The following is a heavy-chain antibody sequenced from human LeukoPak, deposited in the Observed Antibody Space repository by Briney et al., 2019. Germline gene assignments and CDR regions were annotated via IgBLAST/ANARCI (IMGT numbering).Heavy chain of an antibody. CDR1: GGSISGSSHY. D-gene: IGHD3-10*01. J-gene: IGHJ4*02. V-gene: IGHV4-39*01. CDR3: ARIRGVDSDLDY. CDR2: IYYSGST. Sequence: PSETLSPTCTVSGGSISGSSHYWGWIRQPPGKGLEWIGNIYYSGSTYYNPSLTSRVTISVDTTKNQFSLKLSSVTAADTAVYYCARIRGVDSDLDYWGQGTLVTVSS.